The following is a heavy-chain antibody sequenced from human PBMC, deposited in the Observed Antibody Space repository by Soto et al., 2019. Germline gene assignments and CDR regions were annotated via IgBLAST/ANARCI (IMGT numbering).Heavy chain of an antibody. CDR1: GFTFSSFS. D-gene: IGHD6-19*01. J-gene: IGHJ4*02. CDR3: ARDPSSGYSTGWYDY. Sequence: EVQLVESGGGLVKPGGSLRFSCAASGFTFSSFSMNWVRQAPGKGLEWVSSITSSSSYIYYADSVKGRFTISRDNAKNSLYLQMNSLRAEDTAVYYCARDPSSGYSTGWYDYWGQGTLVTVSS. CDR2: ITSSSSYI. V-gene: IGHV3-21*01.